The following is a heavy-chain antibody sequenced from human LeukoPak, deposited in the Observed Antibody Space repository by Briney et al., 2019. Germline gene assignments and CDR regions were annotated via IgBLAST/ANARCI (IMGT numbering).Heavy chain of an antibody. CDR3: ARDGGSGSNTSYFDY. Sequence: ASVKVSCKASGYTFTSYYMHWVRQAPGQGPEWMGIINPSGGSTSYAQKFQGRVTMTRDTSTSTVYMELSSLRSEDTAVYYCARDGGSGSNTSYFDYWGQGTLVTVSS. CDR2: INPSGGST. J-gene: IGHJ4*02. D-gene: IGHD3-10*01. CDR1: GYTFTSYY. V-gene: IGHV1-46*01.